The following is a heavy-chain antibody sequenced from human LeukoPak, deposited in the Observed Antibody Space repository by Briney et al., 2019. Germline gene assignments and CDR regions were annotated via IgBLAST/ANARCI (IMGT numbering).Heavy chain of an antibody. CDR1: GYTFTTYG. V-gene: IGHV1-18*01. J-gene: IGHJ4*02. Sequence: GASVKVSCKASGYTFTTYGISWVRQAPGQGLEWMGWSSPYNGNTNYAQKLQGRVTMTTDTSTSTAYMELRSLRSDDTAVYYCARERGGSRALGGPNDYWGQGTLVTVSS. CDR2: SSPYNGNT. CDR3: ARERGGSRALGGPNDY. D-gene: IGHD6-13*01.